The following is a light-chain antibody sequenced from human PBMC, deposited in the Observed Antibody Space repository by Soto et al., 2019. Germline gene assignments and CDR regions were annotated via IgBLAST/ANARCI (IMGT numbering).Light chain of an antibody. V-gene: IGKV3-20*01. CDR1: QSVSSSY. CDR3: QQYGSSSGT. CDR2: GAS. Sequence: EIVLTQSPGTLSLSPGERATLSCRASQSVSSSYLTSYPQKPDQAPRLLIYGASSTATCIPDRLSGSGSGTDFTLTIRRLEAEDFAVYYCQQYGSSSGTFGQGTKVDI. J-gene: IGKJ1*01.